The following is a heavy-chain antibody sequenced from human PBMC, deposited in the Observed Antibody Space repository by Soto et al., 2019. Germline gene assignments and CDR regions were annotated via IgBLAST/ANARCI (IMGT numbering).Heavy chain of an antibody. CDR3: ARGGGDYGDY. CDR2: INSDGSSI. J-gene: IGHJ4*02. CDR1: GFTFSNYW. V-gene: IGHV3-74*01. D-gene: IGHD3-16*01. Sequence: EVQLVESGGGLVQPGGYLRLSCAASGFTFSNYWMHCVRQAPGKGLVWVSRINSDGSSISYADSVKGRFTISRDNAKNTLYLQLNSLRAEDTAVYSCARGGGDYGDYWGQGTLVTVS.